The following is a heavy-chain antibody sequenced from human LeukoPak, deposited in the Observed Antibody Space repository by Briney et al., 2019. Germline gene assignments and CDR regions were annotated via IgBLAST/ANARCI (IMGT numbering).Heavy chain of an antibody. CDR1: GFTVSRNY. Sequence: PGGSLRLSCEASGFTVSRNYMNWIRQAPGKGLEWVSYISGSSLHTNYADSVKGRFTISRDNAKKSLYLQMNSLRAEDTAVYYCASRGFYGSLDVWGQGTTVTVSS. CDR3: ASRGFYGSLDV. D-gene: IGHD3-10*01. J-gene: IGHJ6*02. V-gene: IGHV3-11*03. CDR2: ISGSSLHT.